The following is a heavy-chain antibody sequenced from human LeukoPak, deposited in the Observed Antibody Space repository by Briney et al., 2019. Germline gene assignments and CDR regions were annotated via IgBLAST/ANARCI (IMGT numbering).Heavy chain of an antibody. CDR1: GGTFSSYA. J-gene: IGHJ3*02. Sequence: ASVKVSCKASGGTFSSYAISWVRQAPGQGLEWMGGIIPIFGTANYAQKFQGRVTITTDESTSTAYMELSSLRSEDTAVYYCARDRGIPGAFDIWGQGTMVTVSS. CDR2: IIPIFGTA. V-gene: IGHV1-69*05. D-gene: IGHD3-10*01. CDR3: ARDRGIPGAFDI.